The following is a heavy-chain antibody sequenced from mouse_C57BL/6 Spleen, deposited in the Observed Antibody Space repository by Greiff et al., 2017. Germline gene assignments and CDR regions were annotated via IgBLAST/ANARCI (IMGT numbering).Heavy chain of an antibody. Sequence: QVQLQQSGAELARPGASVKLSCKASGYTFTSYGISWVKQRTGQGLEWIGEIYPRSGNTYYNEKFKGKATLTADKSSSTAYMELRSLTSEDSAVYFCASLDYGSSSFAYWGQGTLVTVSA. CDR3: ASLDYGSSSFAY. V-gene: IGHV1-81*01. CDR2: IYPRSGNT. J-gene: IGHJ3*01. CDR1: GYTFTSYG. D-gene: IGHD1-1*01.